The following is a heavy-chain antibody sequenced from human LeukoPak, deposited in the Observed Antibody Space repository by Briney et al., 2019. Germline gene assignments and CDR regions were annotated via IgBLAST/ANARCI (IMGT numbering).Heavy chain of an antibody. D-gene: IGHD3-10*01. Sequence: PSETLSLTCTVSGGSISSYYWSWIRQPPGKGLEWIGYIYYSGSTNYNPSLKSRVTISVDTSKNQFSLKLSSVTAADTAVYYCARHEVGYYGSGSYRFDYWGQGTLVTVSS. CDR3: ARHEVGYYGSGSYRFDY. V-gene: IGHV4-59*08. CDR1: GGSISSYY. CDR2: IYYSGST. J-gene: IGHJ4*02.